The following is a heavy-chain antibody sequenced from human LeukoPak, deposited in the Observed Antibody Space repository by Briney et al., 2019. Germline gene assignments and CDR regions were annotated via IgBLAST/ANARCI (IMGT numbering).Heavy chain of an antibody. CDR3: ARDDRSGYSTLGY. Sequence: SETLSLTSKVSGGSMSSHYWSWIRQPPGKGLEWIGDIYYSGSTNYNPSLNSRVTISLDTSKNQFSLNLRSVTAADTAVYYCARDDRSGYSTLGYWGQGTLVTVSS. CDR2: IYYSGST. J-gene: IGHJ4*02. V-gene: IGHV4-59*11. D-gene: IGHD3-22*01. CDR1: GGSMSSHY.